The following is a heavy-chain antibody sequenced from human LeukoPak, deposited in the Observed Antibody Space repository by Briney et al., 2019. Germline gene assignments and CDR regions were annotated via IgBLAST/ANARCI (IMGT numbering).Heavy chain of an antibody. J-gene: IGHJ4*02. D-gene: IGHD3-22*01. CDR2: MYHSGST. CDR3: ARHRLYDSSGYYYDFDY. CDR1: GYSTNSGYF. V-gene: IGHV4-38-2*01. Sequence: PSETLSLTCAVSGYSTNSGYFWGWIRPPPGKGLEYIGSMYHSGSTYHNPSLKSRVTISVDTSKNQFSLKLTSVTAADTAVYYCARHRLYDSSGYYYDFDYWGQGTLVTVSS.